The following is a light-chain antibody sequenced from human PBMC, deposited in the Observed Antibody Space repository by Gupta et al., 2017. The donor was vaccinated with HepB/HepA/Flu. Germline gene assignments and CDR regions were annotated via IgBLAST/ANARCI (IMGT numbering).Light chain of an antibody. Sequence: QSVLTQAPSASGTPGQKVPISCSGSNSNIGANPLNWYQQVPLSAPKLLINSVYPRPSRVPALFSGSKSGASASLAISGLQSEDEAEYFCASCDDSLVGPVFGGVTKVTVL. CDR3: ASCDDSLVGPV. J-gene: IGLJ2*01. CDR2: SVY. V-gene: IGLV1-44*01. CDR1: NSNIGANP.